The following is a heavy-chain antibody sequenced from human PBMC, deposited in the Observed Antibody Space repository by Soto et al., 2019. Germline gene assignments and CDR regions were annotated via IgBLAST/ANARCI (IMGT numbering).Heavy chain of an antibody. Sequence: GGSLRLSCAASGFTFTSNSMNWVRQAPGKGLEWISYITSSSSTIYYADSVKGRFTISRDNAKNSLYLQMNSLRDDDTAVYYCARGRMGTAYFDYWGQGALVTVS. J-gene: IGHJ4*02. D-gene: IGHD7-27*01. CDR1: GFTFTSNS. CDR3: ARGRMGTAYFDY. CDR2: ITSSSSTI. V-gene: IGHV3-48*02.